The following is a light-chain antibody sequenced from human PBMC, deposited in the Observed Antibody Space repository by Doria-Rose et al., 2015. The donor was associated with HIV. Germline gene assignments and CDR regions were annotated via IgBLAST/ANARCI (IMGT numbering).Light chain of an antibody. V-gene: IGKV3-15*01. CDR2: GAS. J-gene: IGKJ5*01. CDR1: QSVSTD. Sequence: MTQSPETLSVSPGESATLSCRASQSVSTDLAWYQHKPGQAPRLLIWGASTRATGIPARFSGSGSGTGFTLTISSLQSEDFAIYFCHQYNNRPTFGQGTRLDIK. CDR3: HQYNNRPT.